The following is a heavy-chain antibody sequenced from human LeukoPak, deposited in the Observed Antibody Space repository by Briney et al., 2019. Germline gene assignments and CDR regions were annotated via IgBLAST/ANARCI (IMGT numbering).Heavy chain of an antibody. Sequence: SETLSLTCTVSGGSISNYYGSWTREPPGKELEGIGYIYYSGSTNYNPSLKSRVTISVDTSKNQFSLKLSSVTAADTAVYYCARAQPSRPTPLGYWGQGTLVTVSS. V-gene: IGHV4-59*01. CDR2: IYYSGST. CDR3: ARAQPSRPTPLGY. D-gene: IGHD1-14*01. CDR1: GGSISNYY. J-gene: IGHJ4*02.